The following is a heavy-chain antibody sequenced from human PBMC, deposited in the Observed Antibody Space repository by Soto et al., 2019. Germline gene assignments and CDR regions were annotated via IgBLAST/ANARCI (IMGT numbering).Heavy chain of an antibody. J-gene: IGHJ2*01. Sequence: QVQLQESGPGLVKPSGTLSLTCAVSSDSISSSNWWSWVRQPPGKGLEWIGETYHSGSTNYNPSLQSRVTISVDKSKNQFSLKLTSVTAADTAVYYCARARGGYYGDHRYFDLWGRGTLVTVSS. CDR3: ARARGGYYGDHRYFDL. D-gene: IGHD4-17*01. V-gene: IGHV4-4*02. CDR1: SDSISSSNW. CDR2: TYHSGST.